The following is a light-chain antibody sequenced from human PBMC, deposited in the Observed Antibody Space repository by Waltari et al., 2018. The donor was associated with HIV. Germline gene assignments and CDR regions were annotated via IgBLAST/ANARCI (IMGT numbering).Light chain of an antibody. Sequence: QSALTPPRSVSGSPGQSLTISCTGTSSDVGGHNSVSWYQQHPDKAPKPVIYAVSKRPSGVPDRFSGSRSGNTASLTISGRQAEDKDDYYCCSYAGSYTVYVFGTGTKVTVL. CDR2: AVS. J-gene: IGLJ1*01. CDR1: SSDVGGHNS. CDR3: CSYAGSYTVYV. V-gene: IGLV2-11*01.